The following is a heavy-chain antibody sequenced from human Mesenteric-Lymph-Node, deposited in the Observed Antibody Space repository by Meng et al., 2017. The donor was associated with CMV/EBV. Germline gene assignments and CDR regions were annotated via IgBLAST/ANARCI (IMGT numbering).Heavy chain of an antibody. CDR3: ARGSSYDILTGYFDY. Sequence: QVQLHQWGAGLLKPSETLSVTCAVYGGSFSGHYWNWIRQSPEKGLERIGEINHSGSTTYNPSFTSRIIISVDTSTNQISLNMSSVTAADTAVYYCARGSSYDILTGYFDYWGQGALVTVSS. V-gene: IGHV4-34*01. J-gene: IGHJ4*02. CDR2: INHSGST. D-gene: IGHD3-9*01. CDR1: GGSFSGHY.